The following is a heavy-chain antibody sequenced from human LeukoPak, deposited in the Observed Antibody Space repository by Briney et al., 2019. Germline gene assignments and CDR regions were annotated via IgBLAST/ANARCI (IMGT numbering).Heavy chain of an antibody. Sequence: KTSETLSLTCTVSGGSISSSSYYWGWIRQPPGKGLEWIGSIYYSGSTYYNPSLKSRVTISVDTSKNQFSLKLSSVTAADTAVYYCAREPLEMASPGSAFDIWGQGTMVTVSS. V-gene: IGHV4-39*07. CDR1: GGSISSSSYY. CDR2: IYYSGST. D-gene: IGHD5-24*01. CDR3: AREPLEMASPGSAFDI. J-gene: IGHJ3*02.